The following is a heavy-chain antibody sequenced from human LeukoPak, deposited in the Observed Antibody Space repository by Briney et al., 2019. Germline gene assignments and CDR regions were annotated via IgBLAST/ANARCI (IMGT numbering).Heavy chain of an antibody. Sequence: SETLSLTCTVSGGSISSYYWSWIRQPAGKGLEWIGRIYTSGSTNYNSSLKSRVTMSVDTSKNQFSLKLSSVTAADTAVYYCARDVPYSGSSSNWFDPWGQGTLVTVSS. CDR3: ARDVPYSGSSSNWFDP. CDR1: GGSISSYY. CDR2: IYTSGST. V-gene: IGHV4-4*07. J-gene: IGHJ5*02. D-gene: IGHD1-26*01.